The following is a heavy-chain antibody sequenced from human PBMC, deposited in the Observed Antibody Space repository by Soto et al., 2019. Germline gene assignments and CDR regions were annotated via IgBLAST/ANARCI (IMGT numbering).Heavy chain of an antibody. CDR3: AIPRGARNIDDGVDV. CDR1: GYSFTSYW. J-gene: IGHJ6*02. D-gene: IGHD3-10*01. CDR2: IYPGDSDT. Sequence: PGESLKISCKGAGYSFTSYWIGWVRQMPGKGLEWMGIIYPGDSDTRYSPSFQGQVTISADKSISTAYLQWSSLKASDTAMYYCAIPRGARNIDDGVDVWGQGTTVTVSS. V-gene: IGHV5-51*01.